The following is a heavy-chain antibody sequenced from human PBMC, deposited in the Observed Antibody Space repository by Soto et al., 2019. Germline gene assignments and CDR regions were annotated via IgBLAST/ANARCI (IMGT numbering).Heavy chain of an antibody. J-gene: IGHJ4*02. CDR2: IKQDGNEK. V-gene: IGHV3-7*03. Sequence: EMQLVESGGGLVQPGGSLRLSCAASGFTFSSYWMTWVRQAPGKGLEWVANIKQDGNEKYYVDSVMGRFTISRDNAQSSLYLQMNSLRAEDTAVYYCASGTLVTTFFVLWGQGTLVTVSS. D-gene: IGHD4-17*01. CDR1: GFTFSSYW. CDR3: ASGTLVTTFFVL.